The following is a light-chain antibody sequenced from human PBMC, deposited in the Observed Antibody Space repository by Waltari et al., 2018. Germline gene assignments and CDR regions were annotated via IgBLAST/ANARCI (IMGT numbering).Light chain of an antibody. CDR3: QQTYSNFRT. Sequence: DIQMTQSPSSLSASVGDSVTIACRASQRIRRYLNWYQQKPGQDPKLLNYAGSSLESGVPSRFSGIGFGTDFTLTINSLQPEDFAVYYCQQTYSNFRTFGQGTKVDVK. CDR1: QRIRRY. CDR2: AGS. V-gene: IGKV1-39*01. J-gene: IGKJ1*01.